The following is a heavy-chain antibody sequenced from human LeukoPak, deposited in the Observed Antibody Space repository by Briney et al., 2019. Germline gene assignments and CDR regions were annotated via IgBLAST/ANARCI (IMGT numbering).Heavy chain of an antibody. CDR1: GGSFSGYY. J-gene: IGHJ4*02. D-gene: IGHD5-18*01. Sequence: SETLSLTCVVYGGSFSGYYWSWIRQPPGKGLEWIGEINRSGSTNYNPSLKSRVTISVDRSKNQFSLRLSSVTAADTAVYFCARATNGGYSYIFDYWGQGTLVTVSS. CDR2: INRSGST. CDR3: ARATNGGYSYIFDY. V-gene: IGHV4-34*01.